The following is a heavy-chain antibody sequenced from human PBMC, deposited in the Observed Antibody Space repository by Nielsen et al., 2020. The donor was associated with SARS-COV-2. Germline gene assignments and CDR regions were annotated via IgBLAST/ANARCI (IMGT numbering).Heavy chain of an antibody. J-gene: IGHJ6*02. D-gene: IGHD2-2*01. CDR2: ISYDGSNK. CDR3: AGGSSTIYYGMDV. CDR1: GFTFSSYA. V-gene: IGHV3-30-3*01. Sequence: GESLKISCAASGFTFSSYAMHWVRQAPGKGLEWVAVISYDGSNKYYADSVKGRFTISRDNSKNTLYLQMNSLRAEDTAVYYCAGGSSTIYYGMDVWGQGTTVTVSS.